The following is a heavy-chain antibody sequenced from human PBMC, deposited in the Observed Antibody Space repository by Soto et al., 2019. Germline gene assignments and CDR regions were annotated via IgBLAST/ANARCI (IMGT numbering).Heavy chain of an antibody. V-gene: IGHV3-23*01. CDR1: GFTFSSYA. CDR2: ISGSGGST. D-gene: IGHD2-8*01. CDR3: AKDSTMAQIGPYYGMDV. Sequence: PGGSLGLSCAASGFTFSSYAMSWVRQAPGKGLEWVSAISGSGGSTYYADSVKGRFTISRDNSKNTLYLQMNSLRAEDTAVYYCAKDSTMAQIGPYYGMDVWGQGTTVTVS. J-gene: IGHJ6*02.